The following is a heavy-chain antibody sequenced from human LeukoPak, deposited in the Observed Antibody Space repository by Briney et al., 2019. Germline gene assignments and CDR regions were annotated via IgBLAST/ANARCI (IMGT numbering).Heavy chain of an antibody. CDR3: ATHTGGYNYWWSYI. J-gene: IGHJ4*02. CDR1: GDTFSNYP. CDR2: IIPIYGTA. Sequence: ASVKVSCKASGDTFSNYPIVWVRQAPGRGLEWMGGIIPIYGTANYAQMFQGRITLTAHESTATAYLELRSLTSDDTALYFCATHTGGYNYWWSYIWGQGTLVTVSS. V-gene: IGHV1-69*13. D-gene: IGHD5-24*01.